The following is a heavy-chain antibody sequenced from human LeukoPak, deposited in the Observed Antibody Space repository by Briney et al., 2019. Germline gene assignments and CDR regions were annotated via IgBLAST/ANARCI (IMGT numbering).Heavy chain of an antibody. CDR1: GDSISSGDYY. CDR3: ARSPNRAFDI. J-gene: IGHJ3*02. CDR2: ISSSGST. Sequence: SETLSLTCTVSGDSISSGDYYWSWIRQPAGKGLEWIGRISSSGSTNYNPSLKSRVTISVDTSKNQFSLKPSSVTAADTAVYFCARSPNRAFDIWGQGTMVTVSS. V-gene: IGHV4-61*02.